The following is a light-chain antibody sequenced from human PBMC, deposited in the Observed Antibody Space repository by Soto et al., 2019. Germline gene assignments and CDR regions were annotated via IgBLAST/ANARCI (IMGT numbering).Light chain of an antibody. CDR1: QSVSSY. V-gene: IGKV3-11*01. Sequence: EIVLTHSPATLSLSPGERATLCCRASQSVSSYLAWYQQKPGQAPRLLIYDASNRATGIPARFSGSGSGTDFTLTISSLEPEDFAVYYCQQRSNWPPIFTFGPGTKVDVK. CDR3: QQRSNWPPIFT. J-gene: IGKJ3*01. CDR2: DAS.